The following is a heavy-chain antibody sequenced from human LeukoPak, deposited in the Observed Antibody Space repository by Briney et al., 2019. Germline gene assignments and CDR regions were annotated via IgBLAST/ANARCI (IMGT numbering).Heavy chain of an antibody. CDR3: ARVDVTGSTRGWFDP. J-gene: IGHJ5*02. V-gene: IGHV1-46*01. Sequence: ASVKVSCKASGYTFSSYEIHWMRQAPGQGLEWMGMINPGGGSTTYAEKVQDRVTMTRDTSTSTVYMELHSLRSEDSAVYYCARVDVTGSTRGWFDPWGQGTLVIVSS. D-gene: IGHD1-7*01. CDR2: INPGGGST. CDR1: GYTFSSYE.